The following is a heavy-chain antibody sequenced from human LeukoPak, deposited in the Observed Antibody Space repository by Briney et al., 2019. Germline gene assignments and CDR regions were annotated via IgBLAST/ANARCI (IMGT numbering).Heavy chain of an antibody. D-gene: IGHD2-2*01. CDR2: IYPGDSDT. V-gene: IGHV5-51*01. CDR3: ARPLQCSSATCPLDY. J-gene: IGHJ4*02. Sequence: GESLKISCKASGYIFTSYWIGWVRQMPGKGLEWMGIIYPGDSDTRYSPSFQGQVSISADKSISTAYLQWTSLKASDTAMYYCARPLQCSSATCPLDYWGQGTLVTVSS. CDR1: GYIFTSYW.